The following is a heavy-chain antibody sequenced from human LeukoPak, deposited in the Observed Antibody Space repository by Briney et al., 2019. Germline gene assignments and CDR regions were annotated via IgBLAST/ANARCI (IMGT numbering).Heavy chain of an antibody. J-gene: IGHJ4*02. CDR2: IYHSGST. V-gene: IGHV4-59*01. CDR3: ARDNDSGNGPFDY. Sequence: GSLRLSCAASGFTFSSYGMHWIRQPPGKGLEWIGYIYHSGSTNYNPSLKSRVTISVDTSKNQFSLKLSSVTAADTAVYYCARDNDSGNGPFDYWGQGTLVTVSS. CDR1: GFTFSSYG. D-gene: IGHD6-19*01.